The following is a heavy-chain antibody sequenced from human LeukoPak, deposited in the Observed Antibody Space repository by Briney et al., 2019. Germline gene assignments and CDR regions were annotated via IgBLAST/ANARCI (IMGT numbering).Heavy chain of an antibody. D-gene: IGHD1-26*01. CDR3: ARLKRIVGATEEGDDAFDI. CDR2: ISAYNGNT. J-gene: IGHJ3*02. V-gene: IGHV1-18*01. CDR1: GYTFTSYG. Sequence: ASVKVSCKASGYTFTSYGISWVRQAPGQGLEWMGRISAYNGNTNYAQKLQGRVTMTTDTSTSTAYMELRSLRSDDTAVYYCARLKRIVGATEEGDDAFDIWGQGTMVTVSS.